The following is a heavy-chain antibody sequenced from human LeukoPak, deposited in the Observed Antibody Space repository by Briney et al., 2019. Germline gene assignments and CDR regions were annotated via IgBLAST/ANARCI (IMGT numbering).Heavy chain of an antibody. CDR1: GFTVSSKY. J-gene: IGHJ4*02. V-gene: IGHV3-53*01. CDR3: ARDVDFDY. CDR2: IYGGGST. Sequence: PGGSLRLSCAASGFTVSSKYMTWVRQAPGKGLEWVSVIYGGGSTNYADSVKGRFTISRDNSKNMLYLQMNSLRAEDTAMYYCARDVDFDYWGQGTLVTVSS.